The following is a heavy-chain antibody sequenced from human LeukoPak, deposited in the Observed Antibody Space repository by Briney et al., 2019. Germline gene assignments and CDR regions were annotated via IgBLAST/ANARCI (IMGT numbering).Heavy chain of an antibody. CDR3: ARGYDPPPYYYYYGMDV. Sequence: ASVKVSCKASGYTFTGYYMHWVRQAPGQGLEWMGWINTNSGGTNYAQKFQGRVTMTRDTSISTAYMELSRLRSDETAVYYCARGYDPPPYYYYYGMDVWGQGTTVTVSS. V-gene: IGHV1-2*02. CDR1: GYTFTGYY. J-gene: IGHJ6*02. D-gene: IGHD3-3*01. CDR2: INTNSGGT.